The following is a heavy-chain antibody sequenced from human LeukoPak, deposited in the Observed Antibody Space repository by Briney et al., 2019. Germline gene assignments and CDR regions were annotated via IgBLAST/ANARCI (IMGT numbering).Heavy chain of an antibody. CDR1: GFTFSDYY. D-gene: IGHD3-10*01. CDR3: AKDTGGARRGYLDY. Sequence: PGGSLRLSCAASGFTFSDYYMSWIRQAPGKGLEWVANIKQDGSEKYYVDSVKGRFTISRDNAKNSLYLQMNSLRAEDTAVYYCAKDTGGARRGYLDYWGQGTLVTVSS. V-gene: IGHV3-7*01. CDR2: IKQDGSEK. J-gene: IGHJ4*02.